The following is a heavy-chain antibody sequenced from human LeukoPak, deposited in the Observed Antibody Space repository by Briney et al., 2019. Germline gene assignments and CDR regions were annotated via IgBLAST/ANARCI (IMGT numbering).Heavy chain of an antibody. CDR2: IYHSGST. CDR1: GYSIGSGYY. CDR3: ASTLPVYYYDSSGYYYDY. Sequence: SETLSLTXAVSGYSIGSGYYWDWIRQPPGKGLERIGSIYHSGSTYYNPSLKSRVTISVDTSKNQFSLKLSSVTAADTAVYYCASTLPVYYYDSSGYYYDYWGQGTLVTVSS. D-gene: IGHD3-22*01. J-gene: IGHJ4*02. V-gene: IGHV4-38-2*01.